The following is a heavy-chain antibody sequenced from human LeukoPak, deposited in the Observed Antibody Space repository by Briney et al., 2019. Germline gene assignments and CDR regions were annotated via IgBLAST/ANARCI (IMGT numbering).Heavy chain of an antibody. CDR3: ARDTLVATIAWFDP. J-gene: IGHJ5*02. CDR2: FDPEDGET. V-gene: IGHV1-24*01. CDR1: GYTLTELS. D-gene: IGHD5-12*01. Sequence: ASVKVSCKVSGYTLTELSMHWVRQAPGKGVEWMGGFDPEDGETIYAQKFQGRVTMTTDTSTSTAYMELRSLRSDDTAVYYCARDTLVATIAWFDPWGQGTLVTVSS.